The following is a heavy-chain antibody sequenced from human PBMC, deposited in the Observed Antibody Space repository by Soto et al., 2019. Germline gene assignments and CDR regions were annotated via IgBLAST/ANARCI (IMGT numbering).Heavy chain of an antibody. CDR3: WSIVGVTKFDF. D-gene: IGHD1-26*01. V-gene: IGHV4-30-4*01. CDR1: GGSLSSGDYH. Sequence: ASENLSLTCTVSGGSLSSGDYHWSWIRQPPGKGLEWIGYIYYSVSTYYNPSLKSRVTISVDTSKNQFSLKLSSVTAADTAVYYCWSIVGVTKFDFWGPGTLVTVSS. J-gene: IGHJ4*02. CDR2: IYYSVST.